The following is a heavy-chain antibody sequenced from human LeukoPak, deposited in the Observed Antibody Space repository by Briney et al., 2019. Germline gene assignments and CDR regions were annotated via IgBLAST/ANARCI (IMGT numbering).Heavy chain of an antibody. CDR2: ISTTGST. CDR1: GGSISTHY. Sequence: PSETLSLTCTVSGGSISTHYWSWIRQPAGKGLEWIGRISTTGSTNYNPSLKSRVTMSIDTSKNQFSLKLSSVTAADTAVYYCAREVEMATQFDYWGDGTMVSVSS. J-gene: IGHJ4*01. V-gene: IGHV4-4*07. D-gene: IGHD5-24*01. CDR3: AREVEMATQFDY.